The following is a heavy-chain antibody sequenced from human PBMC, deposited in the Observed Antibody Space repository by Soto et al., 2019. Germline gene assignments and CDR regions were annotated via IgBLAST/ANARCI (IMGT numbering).Heavy chain of an antibody. V-gene: IGHV1-69*13. CDR3: ARGIRAYCGGDCNNYYYYGMDV. D-gene: IGHD2-21*02. CDR1: GGTFSSYA. Sequence: SVKVSCKASGGTFSSYAISWVRQAPGQGLEWMGGIIPIFGTANYAQKFQGRVTITADESTSTAYMELSSLRSEDTAVYYCARGIRAYCGGDCNNYYYYGMDVWGQGTTVTVSS. CDR2: IIPIFGTA. J-gene: IGHJ6*02.